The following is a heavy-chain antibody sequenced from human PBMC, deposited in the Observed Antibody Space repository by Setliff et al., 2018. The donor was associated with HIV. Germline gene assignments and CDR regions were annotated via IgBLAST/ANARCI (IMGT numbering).Heavy chain of an antibody. Sequence: SETLSLTCTVSGGSISNSRYYWSWIRQPPGKGLEWIGSIHYNEKTYYNPSLKSRVTISVDTSKNQFSLKLSSVTAADTAVYYCARSEGIAWFDPWGQGTLVTVSS. V-gene: IGHV4-39*07. CDR1: GGSISNSRYY. CDR2: IHYNEKT. D-gene: IGHD3-3*01. J-gene: IGHJ5*02. CDR3: ARSEGIAWFDP.